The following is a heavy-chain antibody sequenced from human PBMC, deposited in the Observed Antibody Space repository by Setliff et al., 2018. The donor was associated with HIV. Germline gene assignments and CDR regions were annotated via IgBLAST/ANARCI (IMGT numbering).Heavy chain of an antibody. D-gene: IGHD2-8*01. J-gene: IGHJ4*02. CDR2: IYTTGTT. CDR1: GDSISSGSYY. V-gene: IGHV4-61*02. CDR3: ASGPYCSNGVCRYSVWYFDF. Sequence: SETLSLTCTVSGDSISSGSYYWSWIRQPAGKGLEWIGRIYTTGTTDYNPSLKTRVSMSIDTSKNQFSLNLTSVTAADTAVYYCASGPYCSNGVCRYSVWYFDFGGQGTRVTVS.